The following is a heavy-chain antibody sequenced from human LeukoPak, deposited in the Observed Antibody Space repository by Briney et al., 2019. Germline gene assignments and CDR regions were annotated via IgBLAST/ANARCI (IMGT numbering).Heavy chain of an antibody. Sequence: ASVKVSCKASGYTFTGYHMHWVRQAPGQGLEWMGWINPNSGGTNYAQKFQGRVTMTRDTSISTAYMELSRLRSDDTAVYYCARRPAYCGSSTSCYRPPYYYYYMDVWGKGTTVTVSS. CDR1: GYTFTGYH. D-gene: IGHD2-2*01. J-gene: IGHJ6*03. CDR3: ARRPAYCGSSTSCYRPPYYYYYMDV. CDR2: INPNSGGT. V-gene: IGHV1-2*02.